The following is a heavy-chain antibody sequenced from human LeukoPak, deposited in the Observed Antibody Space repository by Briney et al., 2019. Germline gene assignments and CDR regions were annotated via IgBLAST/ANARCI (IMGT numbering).Heavy chain of an antibody. V-gene: IGHV4-31*03. D-gene: IGHD4-17*01. Sequence: PSETLSLTCTVSGGSISGYYWSWIRQHPGKGLEWIGYIYYSGSTYYNPSLKSRVTISVDTSKNQFSLKLSSVTAADTAVYYCARDLYGDYGMDVWGQGTTVTVSS. CDR2: IYYSGST. CDR3: ARDLYGDYGMDV. CDR1: GGSISGYY. J-gene: IGHJ6*02.